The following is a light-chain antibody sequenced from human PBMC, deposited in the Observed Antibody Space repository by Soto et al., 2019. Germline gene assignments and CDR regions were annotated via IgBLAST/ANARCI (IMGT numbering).Light chain of an antibody. CDR3: QQLNSYPIT. J-gene: IGKJ5*01. V-gene: IGKV1-9*01. Sequence: IHLTQSPSSLSTSVGDRITITCRASQGINTFLAWYQQKPGKAPKLLIYAASTLQSGVPSRFSGSGSGTDFTLTISSLQSEDFATYYCQQLNSYPITFGQGTRLEIK. CDR1: QGINTF. CDR2: AAS.